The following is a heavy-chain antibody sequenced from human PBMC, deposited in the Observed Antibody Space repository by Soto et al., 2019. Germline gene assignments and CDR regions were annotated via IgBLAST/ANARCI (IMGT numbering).Heavy chain of an antibody. Sequence: SETLSLTCTVSGCSISSGGYFWSWVRQHPGKGLEWIGNIYYSGRTYYNPSLKSRVTISVDTSKNQFSLKLSSVTAADTAVYYCARFAREENPKVGSWYYFDYWGQGT. J-gene: IGHJ4*02. D-gene: IGHD6-13*01. V-gene: IGHV4-31*03. CDR1: GCSISSGGYF. CDR2: IYYSGRT. CDR3: ARFAREENPKVGSWYYFDY.